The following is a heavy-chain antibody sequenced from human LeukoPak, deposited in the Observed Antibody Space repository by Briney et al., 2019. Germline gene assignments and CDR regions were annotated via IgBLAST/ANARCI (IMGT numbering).Heavy chain of an antibody. Sequence: SETLSLTCTVSGGSISGYYWSWIRQPAGKGLECIGRIYTSGSTNYNPSLKGRVTMSVDTSKNQFSLKLSSVTAADTAVYYCARDRHIVVVTARRGNWFDPWGQGTLVTVSS. J-gene: IGHJ5*02. D-gene: IGHD2-21*02. CDR2: IYTSGST. CDR1: GGSISGYY. CDR3: ARDRHIVVVTARRGNWFDP. V-gene: IGHV4-4*07.